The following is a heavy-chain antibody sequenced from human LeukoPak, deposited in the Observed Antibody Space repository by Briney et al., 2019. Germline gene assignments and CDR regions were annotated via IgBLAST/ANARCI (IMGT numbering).Heavy chain of an antibody. D-gene: IGHD2-15*01. CDR3: ARGVVAATHYYYYMDV. CDR1: GYTFTGYY. J-gene: IGHJ6*03. V-gene: IGHV1-2*02. Sequence: VASVKVSCKASGYTFTGYYMHWVRQAPGQGLEWMGWINPNSGGTNYAQKFQGRVTMTRDTSISTAYMELSRLRSDDTAVYYCARGVVAATHYYYYMDVWGKGTTVTVSS. CDR2: INPNSGGT.